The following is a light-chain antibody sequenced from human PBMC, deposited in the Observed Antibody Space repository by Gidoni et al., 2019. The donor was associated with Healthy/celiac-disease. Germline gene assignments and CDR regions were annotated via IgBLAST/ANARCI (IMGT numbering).Light chain of an antibody. CDR2: WAS. J-gene: IGKJ5*01. V-gene: IGKV4-1*01. CDR1: QSVLYSSNNKNY. CDR3: HQYYSTIT. Sequence: DIVMTQSPDSLAVSLGERATINCKSSQSVLYSSNNKNYLAWYQQKPGQPPKLLIYWASTRESGVPDRFSVSGSGTDFTLTISSLQAEDVAVYYCHQYYSTITFGQXTRLYIK.